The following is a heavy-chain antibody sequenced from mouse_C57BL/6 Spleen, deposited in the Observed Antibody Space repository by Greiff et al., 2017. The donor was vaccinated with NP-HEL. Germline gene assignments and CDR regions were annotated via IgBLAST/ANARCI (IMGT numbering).Heavy chain of an antibody. CDR2: IYPRSGNT. Sequence: VKLMESGAELARPGASVKLSCKASGYTFTSYGISWVKQRTGQGLEWIGEIYPRSGNTYYNEKFKGKATLTADKSSSTAYMELRSLTSEDSAVYFCARIYYGNYLYAMDYWGQGTSVTVSS. J-gene: IGHJ4*01. V-gene: IGHV1-81*01. CDR3: ARIYYGNYLYAMDY. D-gene: IGHD2-1*01. CDR1: GYTFTSYG.